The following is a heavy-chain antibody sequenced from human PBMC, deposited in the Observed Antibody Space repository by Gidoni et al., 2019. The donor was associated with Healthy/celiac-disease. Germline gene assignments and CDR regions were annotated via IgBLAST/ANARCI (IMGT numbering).Heavy chain of an antibody. D-gene: IGHD3-10*02. CDR3: TTSCWGGPDLGPRKSLYFDY. J-gene: IGHJ4*02. V-gene: IGHV3-15*01. CDR1: GFTFSNAW. CDR2: IKSKTDGGTT. Sequence: EVQLVESGGGLVKPGGSLRLSCAASGFTFSNAWMSWVRQAPGKGLEWVGRIKSKTDGGTTDYAAPVKGRITISRDDSKNTLYLQMNSLKTEDTAVYYCTTSCWGGPDLGPRKSLYFDYWGQGTLVTVSS.